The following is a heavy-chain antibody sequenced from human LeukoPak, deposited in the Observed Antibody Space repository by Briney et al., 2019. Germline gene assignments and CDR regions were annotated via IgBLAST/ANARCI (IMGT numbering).Heavy chain of an antibody. J-gene: IGHJ3*02. D-gene: IGHD6-19*01. CDR1: GFTFSNYG. CDR2: ISGSGGST. CDR3: AKEVDSSGWSVAFDI. Sequence: GRSLRLSCAGSGFTFSNYGMNWVRQAPGKGLEWVSAISGSGGSTYYADSVKGRFTISRDNSKNTLYLQMNSLRAEDTAVYYCAKEVDSSGWSVAFDIWGQGTMVTVSS. V-gene: IGHV3-23*01.